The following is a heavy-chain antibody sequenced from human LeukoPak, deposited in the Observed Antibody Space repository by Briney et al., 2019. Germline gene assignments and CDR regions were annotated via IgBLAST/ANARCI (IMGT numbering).Heavy chain of an antibody. CDR2: IYYSGST. Sequence: SETLSLTCTVSGGSISSYYWSWIRQPPGKGLEWIGYIYYSGSTNYNPSLKSRVTISVDTSKNQFSLKLSSVTAADTAVYYCARDLGDYDSSGFDYWGQGTLVTLSS. D-gene: IGHD3-22*01. CDR3: ARDLGDYDSSGFDY. J-gene: IGHJ4*02. CDR1: GGSISSYY. V-gene: IGHV4-59*01.